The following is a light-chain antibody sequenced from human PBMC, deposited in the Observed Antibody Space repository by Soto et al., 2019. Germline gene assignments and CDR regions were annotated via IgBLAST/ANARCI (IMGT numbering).Light chain of an antibody. CDR3: QQYDT. V-gene: IGKV3-20*01. CDR2: SAS. CDR1: QSVSSSD. Sequence: IELTQSPIPLSLYPEQRATHYCRASQSVSSSDLAWYQQKPGQAPRLLIYSASSRATGIPDRFSGSGSGTDFTLTISRLEPEDFAVYYCQQYDTFGQGTKVDIK. J-gene: IGKJ2*01.